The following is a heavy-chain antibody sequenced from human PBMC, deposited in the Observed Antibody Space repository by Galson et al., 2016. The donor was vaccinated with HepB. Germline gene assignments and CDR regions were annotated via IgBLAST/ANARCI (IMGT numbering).Heavy chain of an antibody. Sequence: SLRLSCAASGFSFSSYAMSWVRQAPGKGLEWVSGITSGGTTYYADSVKGRFTISRDNSKNILYRQMKSLRDEDKAVYYCAKRPYSYGWHYGMDVWGQGTTFTVSS. J-gene: IGHJ6*02. CDR3: AKRPYSYGWHYGMDV. D-gene: IGHD5-18*01. CDR2: ITSGGTT. CDR1: GFSFSSYA. V-gene: IGHV3-23*01.